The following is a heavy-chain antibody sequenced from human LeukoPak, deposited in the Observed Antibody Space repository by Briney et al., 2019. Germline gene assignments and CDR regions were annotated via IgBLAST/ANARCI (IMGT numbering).Heavy chain of an antibody. D-gene: IGHD2-2*01. Sequence: PGGSLRLSCAASGFTFSSYAMSWVRQAPGKGLEWVSALSGSGSSTYYADSVKGRFIISRDNSKNTLYVQMNSLRAEDTAVYYCAKLRVGYCSSTSCRYNWFDPWGQGILVTVSS. CDR1: GFTFSSYA. CDR3: AKLRVGYCSSTSCRYNWFDP. CDR2: LSGSGSST. J-gene: IGHJ5*02. V-gene: IGHV3-23*01.